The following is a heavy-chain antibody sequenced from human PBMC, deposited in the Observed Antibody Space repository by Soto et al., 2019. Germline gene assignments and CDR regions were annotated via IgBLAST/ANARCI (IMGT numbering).Heavy chain of an antibody. CDR1: GFSLRSSGIY. J-gene: IGHJ4*02. V-gene: IGHV2-70*01. Sequence: SGPTLVNPTQTLTLTCTFSGFSLRSSGIYVSWIRQPPGKALEWLALIDWDDEDDDTYYNSSLKTRLTISKDTSQNQVVLTMTNMDPVDTATYYCARYYYDTSGYDYWGQGILVTSPQ. CDR3: ARYYYDTSGYDY. CDR2: IDWDDEDDDT. D-gene: IGHD3-22*01.